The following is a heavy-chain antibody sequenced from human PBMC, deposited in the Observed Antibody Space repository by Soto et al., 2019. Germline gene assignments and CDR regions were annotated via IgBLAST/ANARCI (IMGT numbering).Heavy chain of an antibody. CDR2: IWYDGSNK. D-gene: IGHD6-6*01. CDR1: GFTFSNYG. Sequence: QVQLVECGGDVVQPGRSLRLSCAASGFTFSNYGMHWVRQAPGKGLEWVAVIWYDGSNKYYADSVKGRFTISRDNSKNTLYLQMNSLRAEDMAVYYCARDSSIADYWGQGTLVTVSS. V-gene: IGHV3-33*01. J-gene: IGHJ4*02. CDR3: ARDSSIADY.